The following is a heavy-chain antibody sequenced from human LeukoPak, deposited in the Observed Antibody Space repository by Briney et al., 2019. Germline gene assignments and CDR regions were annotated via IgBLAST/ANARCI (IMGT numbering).Heavy chain of an antibody. V-gene: IGHV4-39*07. CDR3: ARNGGYYNWFDP. D-gene: IGHD1-26*01. J-gene: IGHJ5*02. CDR2: IYYSGST. Sequence: SETLSLTCTVSGGSISSSSYYWGWIRQPPGKGLEWIGSIYYSGSTYYNPSLKSRVTISVDTSKNQFSLELSSVTAADTAVYYCARNGGYYNWFDPWGQGTLVTVSS. CDR1: GGSISSSSYY.